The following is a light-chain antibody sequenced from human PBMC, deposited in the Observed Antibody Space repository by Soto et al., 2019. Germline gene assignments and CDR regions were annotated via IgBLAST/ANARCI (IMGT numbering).Light chain of an antibody. CDR1: QSISSW. V-gene: IGKV1-5*03. Sequence: DIQMTQSPSTLSASGGDRITITCRARQSISSWLSWYQQKPGKAPKLLIYKASSLETGVTSRFSGSESGTEFTLTISSLQPDDFATYYCQQYNSFGTLGQGTKVDIK. CDR2: KAS. CDR3: QQYNSFGT. J-gene: IGKJ1*01.